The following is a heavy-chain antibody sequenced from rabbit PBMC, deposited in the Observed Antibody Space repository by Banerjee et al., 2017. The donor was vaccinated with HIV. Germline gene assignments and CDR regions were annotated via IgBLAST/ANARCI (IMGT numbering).Heavy chain of an antibody. V-gene: IGHV1S45*01. CDR2: IYAGSSGST. CDR1: GFSFSSRHW. CDR3: ARGPANGGNGLKL. J-gene: IGHJ4*01. Sequence: EESGGDLVKPEGSLTLTCTASGFSFSSRHWICWVRQAPGEGLEWIACIYAGSSGSTYYASWAKGRFTISKTSSTTVTLQMTSLTAADTATYFCARGPANGGNGLKLWGPGTLVTVS. D-gene: IGHD4-2*01.